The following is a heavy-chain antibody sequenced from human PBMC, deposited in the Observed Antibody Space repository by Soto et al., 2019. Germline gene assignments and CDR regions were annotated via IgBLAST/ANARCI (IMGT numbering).Heavy chain of an antibody. CDR1: GASVSRIGFD. J-gene: IGHJ4*02. CDR2: IYDAGTT. CDR3: ARRGSWHTFDY. Sequence: QVQLQESGPGLVKPSETLSLTCAVSGASVSRIGFDWGWIRQPPGQGLEWSGSIYDAGTTFYNPALKRRVTLSAETSKTHFSLRLTSGTAADTAVYYCARRGSWHTFDYWGQGTLVTVSS. D-gene: IGHD3-10*01. V-gene: IGHV4-39*01.